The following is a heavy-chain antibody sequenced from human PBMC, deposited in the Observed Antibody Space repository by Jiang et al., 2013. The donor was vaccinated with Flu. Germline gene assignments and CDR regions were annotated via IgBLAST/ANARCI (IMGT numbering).Heavy chain of an antibody. CDR3: ARSTTGTNGAFDI. CDR1: GDSVSSNSAV. D-gene: IGHD1-1*01. J-gene: IGHJ3*02. CDR2: TFYRSKWYN. Sequence: SQTLSLTCAISGDSVSSNSAVWNWIRQSPSTGLEWLGRTFYRSKWYNDYAVSVTSRIIISADTSKNQVSLQLNSVTPEDTAVYYCARSTTGTNGAFDIWGQGTIVTVSS. V-gene: IGHV6-1*01.